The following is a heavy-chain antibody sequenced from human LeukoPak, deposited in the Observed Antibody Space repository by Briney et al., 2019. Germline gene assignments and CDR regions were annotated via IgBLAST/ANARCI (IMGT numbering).Heavy chain of an antibody. CDR2: IYTSGST. CDR1: GGSISSSSYY. CDR3: ARDQYSGYEKDWFDP. Sequence: PSETLSLTCTVSGGSISSSSYYWGWIRQPAGKGLEWIGRIYTSGSTNYNPSLKSRVTMSVDTSKNQFSLKLSSVTAADTAVYYCARDQYSGYEKDWFDPWGQGTLVTVSS. D-gene: IGHD5-12*01. V-gene: IGHV4-61*02. J-gene: IGHJ5*02.